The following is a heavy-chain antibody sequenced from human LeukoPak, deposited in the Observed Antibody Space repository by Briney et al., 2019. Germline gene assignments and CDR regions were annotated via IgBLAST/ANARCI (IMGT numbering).Heavy chain of an antibody. Sequence: SETLSLTSAVYGGSSRGYYWSWIRQTPGKGLEWIGDINHSGSTNYNPSSKSRVTISVDTSKNQFSLKLSSVTAADTAVYYCAGGSWGFDYWGQGTLVTVSS. CDR2: INHSGST. V-gene: IGHV4-34*01. D-gene: IGHD3-16*01. CDR1: GGSSRGYY. CDR3: AGGSWGFDY. J-gene: IGHJ4*02.